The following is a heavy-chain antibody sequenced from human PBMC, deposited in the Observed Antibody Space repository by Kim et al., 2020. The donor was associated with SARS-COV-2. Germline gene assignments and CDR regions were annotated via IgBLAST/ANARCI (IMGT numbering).Heavy chain of an antibody. J-gene: IGHJ4*02. CDR1: GYSFTSYW. CDR3: ATHSMVRGPFDY. Sequence: GESLKISCKGSGYSFTSYWISWVRQMPGKGLEWMGRIDPSDSYTNYSPSFQGHVTISADKSISTAYLPWSSLKASDTAMYYCATHSMVRGPFDYWGQGTLVTVSS. V-gene: IGHV5-10-1*01. CDR2: IDPSDSYT. D-gene: IGHD3-10*01.